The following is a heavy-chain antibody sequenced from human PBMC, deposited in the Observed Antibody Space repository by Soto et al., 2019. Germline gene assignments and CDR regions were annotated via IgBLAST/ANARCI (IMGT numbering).Heavy chain of an antibody. CDR1: GFTFSSYG. V-gene: IGHV3-30*03. D-gene: IGHD5-18*01. J-gene: IGHJ3*02. Sequence: QEQLVESGGGVVQPGRSLRLSCAASGFTFSSYGMHWVRQAPGKGLEWVAVISYDGSNKYYADSVKGRFTISRDNSKNTLYLQMNSLRAEDTAVYYCARDRGYSYCHDAFDIWGQGTMVTVSS. CDR3: ARDRGYSYCHDAFDI. CDR2: ISYDGSNK.